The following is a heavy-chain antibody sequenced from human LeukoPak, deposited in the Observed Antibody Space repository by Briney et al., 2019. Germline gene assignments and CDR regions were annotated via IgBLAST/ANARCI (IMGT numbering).Heavy chain of an antibody. CDR2: IKEDGREK. CDR3: ARDKEGGSNDH. Sequence: GGSLRLSCAASGFTFSRHWMSWVRQAPGKGLEWVANIKEDGREKKYVDSLKDRFTISRDNTKNSVYLQMSGLRVDDTAIYYCARDKEGGSNDHWGQGTLVTVSS. J-gene: IGHJ4*02. CDR1: GFTFSRHW. D-gene: IGHD2-15*01. V-gene: IGHV3-7*01.